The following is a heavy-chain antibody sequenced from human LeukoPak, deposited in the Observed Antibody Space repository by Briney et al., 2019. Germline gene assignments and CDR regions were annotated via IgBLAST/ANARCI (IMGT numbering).Heavy chain of an antibody. CDR2: ISSSGSTI. CDR1: GFTFSSYE. V-gene: IGHV3-48*03. J-gene: IGHJ5*02. CDR3: ARVRPMITFGGARNNWFDP. D-gene: IGHD3-16*01. Sequence: GGSLRLSCAASGFTFSSYEMNWVRQAPGKGLEWVSYISSSGSTIYYADSVKGRFTISRDNAKNSLYLQMDSLRAEDTAVYYCARVRPMITFGGARNNWFDPWGQGTLVTVSS.